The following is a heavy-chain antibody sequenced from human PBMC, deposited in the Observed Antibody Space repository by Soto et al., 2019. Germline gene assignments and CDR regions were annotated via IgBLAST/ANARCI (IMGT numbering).Heavy chain of an antibody. D-gene: IGHD3-10*01. CDR2: INAGNGNT. Sequence: QVQLVQSGAEVKKPGASVKVSCKASGYTFTSYAMHWVRQAPGQRLEWMGWINAGNGNTKYSQKFQGRVTITRDTSASTAYMELSSLRSEDTAVYYCARSITMVRGFINWFDPWGQGTLVTVSS. V-gene: IGHV1-3*01. J-gene: IGHJ5*02. CDR1: GYTFTSYA. CDR3: ARSITMVRGFINWFDP.